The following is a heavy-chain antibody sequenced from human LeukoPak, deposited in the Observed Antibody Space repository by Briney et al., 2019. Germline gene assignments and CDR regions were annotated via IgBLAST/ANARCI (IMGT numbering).Heavy chain of an antibody. J-gene: IGHJ4*02. D-gene: IGHD3-9*01. V-gene: IGHV3-30*03. CDR3: AVTTYYDILTGYPFDY. Sequence: GGSLRLSCAASGFTFSSYGMHWARQAPGKGLEWVAVISYDGSNKYYADSVKGRFTISRDNSKNTLYLQMNSLRAEDTAVYYCAVTTYYDILTGYPFDYWGQGTLVTVSS. CDR1: GFTFSSYG. CDR2: ISYDGSNK.